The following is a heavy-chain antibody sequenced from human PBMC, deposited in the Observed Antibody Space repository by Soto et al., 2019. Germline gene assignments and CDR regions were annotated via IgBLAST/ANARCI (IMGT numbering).Heavy chain of an antibody. V-gene: IGHV3-23*01. J-gene: IGHJ4*02. Sequence: GGSLRLSCAASGFTFSSYAMSWVRQAPGKGLEWVSTISDSGDSTYSADSVKGRFTISRDNSKNTLYLQMISLRAEDTAVYYCAKVRLPVVAAPIDFWGQGTLVTVSS. CDR2: ISDSGDST. CDR3: AKVRLPVVAAPIDF. D-gene: IGHD2-15*01. CDR1: GFTFSSYA.